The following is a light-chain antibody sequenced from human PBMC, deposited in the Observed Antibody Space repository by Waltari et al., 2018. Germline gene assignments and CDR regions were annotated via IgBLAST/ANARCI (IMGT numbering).Light chain of an antibody. Sequence: DIQMTQSPSSLSASVGDRVIITCQASQDVKNNLNWYQQKPGRAPRFLIYVASNLEPGVPSRFSGSGSGTDVVLTISSLQPEDFATYYCQQYDFLPLTFGPGTKVDI. CDR1: QDVKNN. CDR2: VAS. J-gene: IGKJ3*01. CDR3: QQYDFLPLT. V-gene: IGKV1-33*01.